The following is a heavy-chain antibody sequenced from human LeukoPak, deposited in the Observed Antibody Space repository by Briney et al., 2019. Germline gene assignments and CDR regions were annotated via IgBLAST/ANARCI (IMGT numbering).Heavy chain of an antibody. CDR3: ARESWALGLNWFDP. CDR2: IYYSGST. D-gene: IGHD5-12*01. CDR1: GGSISSYY. J-gene: IGHJ5*02. Sequence: SETLSLTCTGSGGSISSYYWSWIRQPPGKGLEWIGYIYYSGSTNYNPSLKSRVTISVDTSKNQFSLKLSSVTAADTAVYYCARESWALGLNWFDPWGQGTLVTVSS. V-gene: IGHV4-59*01.